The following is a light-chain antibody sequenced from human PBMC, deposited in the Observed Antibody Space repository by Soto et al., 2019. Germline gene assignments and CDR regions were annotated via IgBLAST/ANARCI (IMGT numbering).Light chain of an antibody. V-gene: IGKV1-5*01. J-gene: IGKJ1*01. Sequence: IRMTQSPSAVSASKGDRVTITCRASQNINAWLACYHQKPGKAPTLLIFDASSLASGVPSRFSGSGSGTEFTLTISGLQPDDFATYYCQHYRLYSPWTFGQGTSVAI. CDR1: QNINAW. CDR3: QHYRLYSPWT. CDR2: DAS.